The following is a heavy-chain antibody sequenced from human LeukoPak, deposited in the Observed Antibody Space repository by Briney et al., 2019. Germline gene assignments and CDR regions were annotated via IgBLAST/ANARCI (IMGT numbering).Heavy chain of an antibody. D-gene: IGHD6-19*01. CDR3: ARDANYRDRSGYPSPVDF. CDR1: GDTINSNRFF. Sequence: KTSETLSLTCTVSGDTINSNRFFWAWIRQPPGKGLEWIASLSDRGSPKYSPSFQSRVSIFTDTAKNQLSLNLRSVTAADTAVYYCARDANYRDRSGYPSPVDFWGQGILVTVSS. CDR2: LSDRGSP. V-gene: IGHV4-39*02. J-gene: IGHJ4*02.